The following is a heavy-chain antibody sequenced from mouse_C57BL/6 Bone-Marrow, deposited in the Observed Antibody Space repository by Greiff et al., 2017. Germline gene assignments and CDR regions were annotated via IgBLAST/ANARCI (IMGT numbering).Heavy chain of an antibody. CDR3: ARGRLRRAFDY. J-gene: IGHJ2*01. D-gene: IGHD2-4*01. CDR2: ISSGSSTT. Sequence: EVQVVESGGGLVKPGGSLKLSCAASGFTFSDYGMHWVRQTPEKGLEWVAYISSGSSTTYYADKVKGRFTLSRDNAKNTMFLQMNSLRSEDTAMYFCARGRLRRAFDYWGQGTTLTGSS. CDR1: GFTFSDYG. V-gene: IGHV5-17*01.